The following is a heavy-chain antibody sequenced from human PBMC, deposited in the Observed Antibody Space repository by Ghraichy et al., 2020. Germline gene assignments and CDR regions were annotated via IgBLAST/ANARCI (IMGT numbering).Heavy chain of an antibody. Sequence: SQTLSLTCTVSGGSISSYYWSWIRQPPGKGLEWIGNIYYSGGTNYNPSLKSRVTISVDTSKNQFSLNLSSVTAADTAVYYCARMGMTGGPVDFDYWGQGTLVTVSS. V-gene: IGHV4-59*01. CDR1: GGSISSYY. D-gene: IGHD3-10*01. CDR3: ARMGMTGGPVDFDY. CDR2: IYYSGGT. J-gene: IGHJ4*02.